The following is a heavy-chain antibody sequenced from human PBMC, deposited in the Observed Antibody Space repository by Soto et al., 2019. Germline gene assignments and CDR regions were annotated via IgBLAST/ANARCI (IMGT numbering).Heavy chain of an antibody. CDR2: ISAYNGNT. V-gene: IGHV1-18*01. J-gene: IGHJ6*02. CDR1: GYTFTSYG. CDR3: ARDRDYGDYYYYYGMDV. D-gene: IGHD4-17*01. Sequence: QVQLVQSGAEVKKPGASVKVSCKASGYTFTSYGISWVRQAPGQGLEWMGWISAYNGNTNYAQKLQGRVTMTTDTSTSTAYMELRSLRSDDTAVYHCARDRDYGDYYYYYGMDVWGQGTTVTVSS.